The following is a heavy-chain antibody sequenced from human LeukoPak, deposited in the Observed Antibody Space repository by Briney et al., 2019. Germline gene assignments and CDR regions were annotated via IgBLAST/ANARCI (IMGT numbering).Heavy chain of an antibody. CDR1: GCTFSSFG. Sequence: GGSLRLSCAASGCTFSSFGMPWVRQAPGEGLEWVAYIGYTGTNTYYANSVKGRFTISRDNSKNTVHLQMNSLRAEDTAVYYCXGGKATVKDYWGRGTLVTVSS. V-gene: IGHV3-30*02. CDR2: IGYTGTNT. D-gene: IGHD4-17*01. J-gene: IGHJ4*02. CDR3: XGGKATVKDY.